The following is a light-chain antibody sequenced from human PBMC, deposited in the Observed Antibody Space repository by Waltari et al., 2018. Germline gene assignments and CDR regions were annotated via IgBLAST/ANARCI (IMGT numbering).Light chain of an antibody. Sequence: QPVLTQPPSSSGSPGESARPTCTLPSDINVANYYIYWYHQKPGSPPRFLLYYNSDSDKGQGSGVPSRFSGSKDASANTGILLISGLQSEDEADYYCMVWPNNVWVFGGGTRLIVL. CDR1: SDINVANYY. V-gene: IGLV5-37*01. J-gene: IGLJ3*02. CDR2: YNSDSDK. CDR3: MVWPNNVWV.